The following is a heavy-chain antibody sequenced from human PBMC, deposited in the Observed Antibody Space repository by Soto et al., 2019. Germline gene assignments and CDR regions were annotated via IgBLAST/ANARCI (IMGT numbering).Heavy chain of an antibody. J-gene: IGHJ4*02. D-gene: IGHD4-4*01. CDR2: INGGNGNT. Sequence: ASVKVSCKASEYTFTSYTMHWVRQAPGQRLEWMGWINGGNGNTKYSQKFQGRVTITRDTSASTAYMELSSLRSDDTAVYYCARELQGLYYFDYWGQGTLVTVS. V-gene: IGHV1-3*01. CDR1: EYTFTSYT. CDR3: ARELQGLYYFDY.